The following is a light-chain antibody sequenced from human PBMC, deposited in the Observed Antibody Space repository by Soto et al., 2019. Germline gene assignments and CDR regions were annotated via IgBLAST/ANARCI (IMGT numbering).Light chain of an antibody. CDR1: QSIKNNF. CDR3: QQYGSSPST. Sequence: EIVWTQSPGTLSLSPGERATLSCRASQSIKNNFLAWYQQKPGQAPRLLIFGASSRSSGIPYRFSGSGSGTDFTLTVSRLEPEDFAVYYCQQYGSSPSTFGQGTRLEIK. J-gene: IGKJ5*01. V-gene: IGKV3-20*01. CDR2: GAS.